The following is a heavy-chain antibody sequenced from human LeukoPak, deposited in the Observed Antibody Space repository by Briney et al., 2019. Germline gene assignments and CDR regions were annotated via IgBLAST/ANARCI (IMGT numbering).Heavy chain of an antibody. J-gene: IGHJ3*02. CDR3: ASRGYSGLRPI. CDR2: INWNGGRT. CDR1: GFTFDEYG. V-gene: IGHV3-20*04. Sequence: GGSLRLSCAASGFTFDEYGMSWVRQAPGKGLEWVSGINWNGGRTGYADSVKGRFTISRDNAKNSLYLQMNSLRAEDTAVYYCASRGYSGLRPIWGQGTMVTVSS. D-gene: IGHD5-12*01.